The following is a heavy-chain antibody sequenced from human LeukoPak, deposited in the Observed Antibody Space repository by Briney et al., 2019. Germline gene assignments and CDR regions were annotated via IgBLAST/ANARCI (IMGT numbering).Heavy chain of an antibody. J-gene: IGHJ3*02. CDR1: GFTFSNAW. Sequence: GGSLRLSCAASGFTFSNAWMSWVRRAPGKGLEWVGRIKSITDGGTTDYAAPVKGRFTISRDDSKNTLYLQMNSLKTEDTAVYYCTTASPRGEAVIDAFDIWGQGTMVTVSS. CDR3: TTASPRGEAVIDAFDI. CDR2: IKSITDGGTT. V-gene: IGHV3-15*01. D-gene: IGHD3-16*01.